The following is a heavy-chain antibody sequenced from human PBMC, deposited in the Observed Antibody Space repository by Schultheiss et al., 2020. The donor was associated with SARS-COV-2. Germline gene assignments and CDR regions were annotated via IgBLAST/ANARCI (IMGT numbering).Heavy chain of an antibody. Sequence: GGSLRLSCAASGFTFSSYGMHWVRQAPGKGLVWVSAISGSGGSTYYADSVKGRFTISRDNSKNTLYLQMNSLRAEDTALYYCARSTTVVTLDFDYWGQGTLVTVSS. CDR3: ARSTTVVTLDFDY. CDR1: GFTFSSYG. J-gene: IGHJ4*02. CDR2: ISGSGGST. V-gene: IGHV3-23*01. D-gene: IGHD4-23*01.